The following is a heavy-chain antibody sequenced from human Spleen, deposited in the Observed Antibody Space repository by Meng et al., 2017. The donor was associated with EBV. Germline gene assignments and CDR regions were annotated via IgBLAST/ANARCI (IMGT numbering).Heavy chain of an antibody. CDR1: GYTFTTYA. Sequence: QVQLVHSGSELKMPGASVTVSCKASGYTFTTYAMNWVRQAPGQGLEWMGGIIPMSGSTNYAQKFQGRLTITADESTSTAYMELSRLRSDDTAVYYCARAYHDSSGYPNPGWFDSWGQGTLVTVAS. J-gene: IGHJ5*01. V-gene: IGHV1-69*01. D-gene: IGHD6-25*01. CDR3: ARAYHDSSGYPNPGWFDS. CDR2: IIPMSGST.